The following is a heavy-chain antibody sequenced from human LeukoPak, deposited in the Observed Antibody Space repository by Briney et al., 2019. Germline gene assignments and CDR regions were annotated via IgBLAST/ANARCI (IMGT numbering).Heavy chain of an antibody. CDR3: ASSPYCSSTSCYLASFDY. J-gene: IGHJ4*02. CDR2: ISGSGGTT. D-gene: IGHD2-2*01. Sequence: TGGSLRLSCAASRFTFSSYAMTWVRQPPGKGLEWVAAISGSGGTTYYADFAKGRFTISRDNAKNSLYLQMNSLRAEDTAVYYCASSPYCSSTSCYLASFDYWGQGTLVAVSS. CDR1: RFTFSSYA. V-gene: IGHV3-23*01.